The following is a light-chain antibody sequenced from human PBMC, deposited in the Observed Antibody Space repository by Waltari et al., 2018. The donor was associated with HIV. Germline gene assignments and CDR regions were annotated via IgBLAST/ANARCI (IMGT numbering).Light chain of an antibody. CDR3: TGWDASLSEYV. Sequence: QSVLTQPPSASGTPGQRVTIPCFGSYSNIGSDNVYWYQHLPGTAPKLLIYKNIQRPSGVPDRFSGSKSGASAYLAISGLRSEDEADYYCTGWDASLSEYVFGPGTRVTV. J-gene: IGLJ1*01. CDR1: YSNIGSDN. CDR2: KNI. V-gene: IGLV1-47*01.